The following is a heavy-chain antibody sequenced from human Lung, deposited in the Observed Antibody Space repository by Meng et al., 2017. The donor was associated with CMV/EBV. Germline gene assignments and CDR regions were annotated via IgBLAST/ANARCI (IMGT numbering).Heavy chain of an antibody. J-gene: IGHJ1*01. CDR1: GDSITNHNW. V-gene: IGHV4-4*02. Sequence: QVQLRESGTAMVKPSETLSLTCAVSGDSITNHNWWAWVRQPPGKGLEWIGEIPHRGSSAYNPSLKSRVSMSIDKSKNQFSLKLTSVTAADTAVYHCLRRSGGSVWGQGTLVTVSS. D-gene: IGHD3-10*01. CDR3: LRRSGGSV. CDR2: IPHRGSS.